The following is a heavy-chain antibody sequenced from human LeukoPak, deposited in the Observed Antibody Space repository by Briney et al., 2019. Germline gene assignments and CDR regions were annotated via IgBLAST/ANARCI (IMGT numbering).Heavy chain of an antibody. V-gene: IGHV3-21*04. Sequence: GGSLRLSCAASGFTFSSYTMNWVRQAPGKGLEWFSSISGSSSYIYYTDSMKGRFTISRDNARNSLYLLMNSLRAEDTAVYYCARDWLAAATRTPLWFDPWGQGTLVTVSS. CDR2: ISGSSSYI. J-gene: IGHJ5*02. CDR1: GFTFSSYT. D-gene: IGHD6-13*01. CDR3: ARDWLAAATRTPLWFDP.